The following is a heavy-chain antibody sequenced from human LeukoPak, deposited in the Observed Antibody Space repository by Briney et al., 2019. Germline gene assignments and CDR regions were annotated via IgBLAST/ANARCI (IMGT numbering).Heavy chain of an antibody. V-gene: IGHV4-61*02. CDR3: ARDRRDYSNYEPLGY. CDR1: GGSISSGSYY. Sequence: SQTLSLTCTVSGGSISSGSYYWSWIRQPAGKGLEWIGRIYTSGSTNYNPSLKSRVTISVDTSKNQFSLKLSSVTAADTAVYYCARDRRDYSNYEPLGYWGQGTLVTVSS. CDR2: IYTSGST. J-gene: IGHJ4*02. D-gene: IGHD4-11*01.